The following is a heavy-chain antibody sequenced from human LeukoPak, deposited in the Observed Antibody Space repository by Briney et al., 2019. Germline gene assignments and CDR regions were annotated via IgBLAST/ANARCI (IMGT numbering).Heavy chain of an antibody. CDR1: GFTFYDYG. J-gene: IGHJ6*03. V-gene: IGHV3-20*04. Sequence: GGSLRLSCAASGFTFYDYGMSGGRQAPGKGLEWGSGINWNGGSTVYADSVTGRFTISRDNAKNSLYLQMNSLRAEDTALYYCARETMVYAISAIYYYMDVWGNGTTVTVSS. CDR3: ARETMVYAISAIYYYMDV. D-gene: IGHD2-8*01. CDR2: INWNGGST.